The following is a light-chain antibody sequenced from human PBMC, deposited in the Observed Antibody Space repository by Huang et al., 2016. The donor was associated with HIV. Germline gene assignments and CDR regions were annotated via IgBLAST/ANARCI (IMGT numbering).Light chain of an antibody. J-gene: IGKJ2*01. V-gene: IGKV3-15*01. CDR2: GAS. CDR1: QRVGVN. Sequence: EVMMTQSPATLSVSLGDKASLSCRASQRVGVNLAWYQQKPGQAPTLLIYGASDRATGISARFSGSGSGTDFTLTMSSLQSEDSAVYFCQQYDKWPGTFGQGTRLQI. CDR3: QQYDKWPGT.